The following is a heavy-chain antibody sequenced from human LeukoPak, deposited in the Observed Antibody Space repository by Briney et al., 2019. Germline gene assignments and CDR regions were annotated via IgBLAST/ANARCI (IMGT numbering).Heavy chain of an antibody. D-gene: IGHD6-19*01. V-gene: IGHV3-33*01. Sequence: PGGSLRLSCAASGSTFSNYGMHWVRQAPGKGLEWVAVIWYDGSNKYYADSVKGRFTISRDNSKNTLYLQMNSLRAEDTAVCYCARALYSSGWWGADYWGQGTLVTVSS. CDR2: IWYDGSNK. J-gene: IGHJ4*02. CDR3: ARALYSSGWWGADY. CDR1: GSTFSNYG.